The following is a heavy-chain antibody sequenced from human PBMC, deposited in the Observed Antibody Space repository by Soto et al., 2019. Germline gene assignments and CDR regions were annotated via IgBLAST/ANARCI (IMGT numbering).Heavy chain of an antibody. J-gene: IGHJ6*03. CDR2: INHSGRT. CDR3: ADARYSYGLNYYMDV. V-gene: IGHV4-34*01. D-gene: IGHD5-18*01. Sequence: SETLSLTCAVYGGSFSGYYWSWIRQPPGKGLEWIGDINHSGRTNYNPSLKSRVTISVDTSKNQFSLKLSSVTAADTAVYYCADARYSYGLNYYMDVWGKGTTVTVSS. CDR1: GGSFSGYY.